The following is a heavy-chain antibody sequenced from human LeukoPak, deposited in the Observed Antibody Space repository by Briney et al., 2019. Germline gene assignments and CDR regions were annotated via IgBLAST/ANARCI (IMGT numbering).Heavy chain of an antibody. Sequence: GGSLRPSCAASGFTFSYAWMNWVRQAPGKGLEWVGRIKSKTDGGTTDYAASVKGRFTISRDDSKNTLYLQMNSLKTEDTAVYYCTTAYIAATKDFDYWGQGTLVSVSS. CDR1: GFTFSYAW. V-gene: IGHV3-15*01. CDR3: TTAYIAATKDFDY. J-gene: IGHJ4*02. CDR2: IKSKTDGGTT. D-gene: IGHD5-12*01.